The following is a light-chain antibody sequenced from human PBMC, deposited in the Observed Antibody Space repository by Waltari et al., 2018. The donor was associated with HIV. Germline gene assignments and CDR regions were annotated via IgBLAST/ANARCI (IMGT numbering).Light chain of an antibody. V-gene: IGLV3-1*01. CDR1: KLGDKY. Sequence: SYELTQPPSVSVSPGQTASITCSGDKLGDKYACWYQQKPGQSPVLVIYHDNKWPSGIPERFSGSNSGNTATLTISGTQAMDESDYYCQAWDSSHVVFGGGTKLTVL. CDR2: HDN. J-gene: IGLJ2*01. CDR3: QAWDSSHVV.